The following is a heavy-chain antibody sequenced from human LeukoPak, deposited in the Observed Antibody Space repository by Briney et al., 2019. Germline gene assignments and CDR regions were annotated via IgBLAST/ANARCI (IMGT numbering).Heavy chain of an antibody. CDR2: IYYSGST. J-gene: IGHJ3*02. Sequence: PSETLSLTCTVSGGSISSYYWSWIRQPPGKGLEWIGYIYYSGSTNYNPSLKSRVTISVDTSKNQFSLKLSSVTAADTAVYYCARHLVGAPRADAFDIWGQGTMVTVSS. V-gene: IGHV4-59*08. CDR3: ARHLVGAPRADAFDI. CDR1: GGSISSYY. D-gene: IGHD1-26*01.